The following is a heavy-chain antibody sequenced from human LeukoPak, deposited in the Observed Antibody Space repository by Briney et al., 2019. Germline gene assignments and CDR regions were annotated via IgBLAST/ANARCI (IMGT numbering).Heavy chain of an antibody. CDR3: ARDDFNYDFWSGYHY. CDR2: IKQDGSEK. CDR1: GFTFSSYW. Sequence: GGSLRLSCAASGFTFSSYWMSWVRQAPGKGLEWVANIKQDGSEKYYVDSAEGRFTISRDNAKNSLYLQMNSLRAEDTAVYYCARDDFNYDFWSGYHYWGQGTLVTVSS. D-gene: IGHD3-3*01. V-gene: IGHV3-7*01. J-gene: IGHJ4*02.